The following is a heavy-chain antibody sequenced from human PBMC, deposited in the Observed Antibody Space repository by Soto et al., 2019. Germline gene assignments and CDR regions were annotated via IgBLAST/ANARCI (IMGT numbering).Heavy chain of an antibody. CDR1: GDSISSEKW. Sequence: QVQLQESGPGLVKPSGTLSLTCSVSGDSISSEKWWTWVRQPPGKGLEWIAEIHHSGSTNYNPSLKSRVTISIDKSKNQFCLNLSSVTAADTAVYYCAREGDRGYSVGYWGQGTLVTVSS. J-gene: IGHJ4*02. V-gene: IGHV4-4*02. CDR3: AREGDRGYSVGY. D-gene: IGHD5-18*01. CDR2: IHHSGST.